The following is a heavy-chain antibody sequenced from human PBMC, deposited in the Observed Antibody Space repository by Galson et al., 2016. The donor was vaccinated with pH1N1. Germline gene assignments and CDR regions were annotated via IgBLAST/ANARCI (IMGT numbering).Heavy chain of an antibody. Sequence: PETLSLTCAVSGGSIRSSNWWSWVRQPPGKGLEWIGEIYRTETTKYNPSLKSRVTLSLDKSKNQFSLKLTSVTAADTAVYFCARSYYSGIDCYDLDDSDAYWGQGILVTVSS. CDR2: IYRTETT. CDR1: GGSIRSSNW. V-gene: IGHV4-4*01. D-gene: IGHD2-21*01. CDR3: ARSYYSGIDCYDLDDSDAY. J-gene: IGHJ4*02.